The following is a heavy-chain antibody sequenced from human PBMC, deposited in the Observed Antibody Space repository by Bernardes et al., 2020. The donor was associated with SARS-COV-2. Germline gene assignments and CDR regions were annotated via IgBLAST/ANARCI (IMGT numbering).Heavy chain of an antibody. D-gene: IGHD3-3*01. J-gene: IGHJ6*02. V-gene: IGHV3-48*02. Sequence: GGSLRLSCAASGFTFSSYSMNWVRQAPGKGLEWVSYISSSSSTIYYADSVKGRFTISRDNAKNSLYLQMNSLRDEDTTVYYCARVGYDFWSGYQYYYYYYGMDVWGQGTTVTVSS. CDR1: GFTFSSYS. CDR3: ARVGYDFWSGYQYYYYYYGMDV. CDR2: ISSSSSTI.